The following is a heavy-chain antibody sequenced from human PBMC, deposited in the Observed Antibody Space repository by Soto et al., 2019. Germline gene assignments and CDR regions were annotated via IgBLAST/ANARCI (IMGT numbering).Heavy chain of an antibody. CDR2: ISSSSSYI. J-gene: IGHJ6*03. Sequence: GGSLRLSCAASGFTFSSYSMNWVRQAPGKGLGWVSSISSSSSYIYYADSVKGRFTISRDNAKNSLYLQMNSLRAEDTAVYYCASPPEGWTYYYYMDVWGKGTTVTVSS. CDR1: GFTFSSYS. V-gene: IGHV3-21*01. D-gene: IGHD2-15*01. CDR3: ASPPEGWTYYYYMDV.